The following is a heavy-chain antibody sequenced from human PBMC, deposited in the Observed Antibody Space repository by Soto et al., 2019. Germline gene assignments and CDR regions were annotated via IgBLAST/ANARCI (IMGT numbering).Heavy chain of an antibody. Sequence: SETLSLTCAVSGDSISSIYHWGWIRQSAGRGVEWSASIYHTGTTYYTPSLKSRVTISVDTSKNQFSLRLSSVTAADSAVYFCARTDNVGYYQHFGQGNLVIVSS. V-gene: IGHV4-38-2*01. CDR1: GDSISSIYH. CDR2: IYHTGTT. D-gene: IGHD3-3*01. CDR3: ARTDNVGYYQH. J-gene: IGHJ1*01.